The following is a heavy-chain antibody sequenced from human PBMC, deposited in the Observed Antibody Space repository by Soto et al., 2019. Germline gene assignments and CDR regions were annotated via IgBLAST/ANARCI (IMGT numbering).Heavy chain of an antibody. V-gene: IGHV4-4*08. CDR3: ARDQLYYNDISGRPLNAFDV. CDR1: GGSISSYY. J-gene: IGHJ3*01. D-gene: IGHD3-22*01. Sequence: SETLSLTCTVSGGSISSYYWSWIRQSPGKGLDWIGFIYYGGSTNYNPSLKSRVTISVDTPKNQFSLKLSSVTAADTAVYYCARDQLYYNDISGRPLNAFDVWGQGTMVTVSS. CDR2: IYYGGST.